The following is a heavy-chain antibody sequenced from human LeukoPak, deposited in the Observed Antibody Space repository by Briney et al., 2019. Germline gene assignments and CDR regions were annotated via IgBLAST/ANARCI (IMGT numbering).Heavy chain of an antibody. CDR1: GYTFTSYD. CDR3: ARPDSSSWTSYYYYGMDV. D-gene: IGHD6-13*01. J-gene: IGHJ6*02. CDR2: MNPNSGNT. V-gene: IGHV1-8*01. Sequence: ASVKVSCKASGYTFTSYDINWVRQATGQGLEWMGWMNPNSGNTGYAQKFQGRVTMTRNTSISTAYMELSSLRSEDTAVYYCARPDSSSWTSYYYYGMDVWGQGTTVTVSS.